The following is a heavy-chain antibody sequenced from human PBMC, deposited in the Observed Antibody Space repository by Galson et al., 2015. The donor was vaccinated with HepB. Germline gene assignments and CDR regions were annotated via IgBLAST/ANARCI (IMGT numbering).Heavy chain of an antibody. D-gene: IGHD6-19*01. V-gene: IGHV1-69*04. CDR2: IIPILGIA. CDR1: GGTFSSYA. J-gene: IGHJ6*02. CDR3: ARDSLAVAGRGYYGMDV. Sequence: SVKVSCKASGGTFSSYAISWVRQAPGQGLEWMGRIIPILGIANYAQKFQGRVTITADKSTSTAYMELSSLRSEDTAVYYCARDSLAVAGRGYYGMDVWGQGTTVTVSS.